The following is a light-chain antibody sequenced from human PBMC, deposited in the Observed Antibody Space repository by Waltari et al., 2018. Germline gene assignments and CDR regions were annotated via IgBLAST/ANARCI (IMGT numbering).Light chain of an antibody. J-gene: IGKJ4*01. CDR1: QRVSSY. Sequence: DIVLTQSPATLYLSPGERATLSCRASQRVSSYLAWYQQKPGQAPRLLIYDASNRATGSPARLSGSGSGTDFTLTISSLEPEDFAVYSCQQRSNWPLTCGGGTKVEIK. CDR3: QQRSNWPLT. V-gene: IGKV3-11*01. CDR2: DAS.